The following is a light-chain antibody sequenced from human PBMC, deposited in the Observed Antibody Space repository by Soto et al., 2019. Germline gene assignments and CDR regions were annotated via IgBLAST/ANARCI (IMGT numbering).Light chain of an antibody. CDR3: EQYGSSPRT. CDR2: KAS. CDR1: QSTSSW. Sequence: EIQLTQSASTLSSSVGDRVTITGRASQSTSSWVAWYQEKPGNAPKFRIYKASSLESGVPSSFSGSGSVTDFTRTISRLEPEDSAVYYGEQYGSSPRTFGQGTKVDIK. J-gene: IGKJ1*01. V-gene: IGKV1-5*03.